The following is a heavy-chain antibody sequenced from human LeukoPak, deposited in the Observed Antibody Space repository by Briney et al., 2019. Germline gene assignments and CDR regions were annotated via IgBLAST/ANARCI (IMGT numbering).Heavy chain of an antibody. V-gene: IGHV3-11*01. J-gene: IGHJ4*02. CDR2: ISSSGSTI. Sequence: TGGSLRLSCAASGFTFSDYYMSWIRQAPGKGLEWVSYISSSGSTIYYADSVKGRFTISRDNAKNSLYLQMNSLRAEDTALYYCARDDLNYYGSGAYFDYWGQGTLVTVSS. CDR1: GFTFSDYY. CDR3: ARDDLNYYGSGAYFDY. D-gene: IGHD3-10*01.